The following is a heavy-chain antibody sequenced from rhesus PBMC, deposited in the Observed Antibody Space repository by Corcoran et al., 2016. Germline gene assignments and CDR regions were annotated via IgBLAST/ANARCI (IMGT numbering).Heavy chain of an antibody. D-gene: IGHD4-23*01. V-gene: IGHV3-54*02. CDR2: ISYDGSKK. Sequence: EVQLVESGGGLVQPGGSLRLSCAASGFTFSSYGMHWVRQAPGKGLEGGAVISYDGSKKNYADSVKDRFTISRDNSKNMLYLQMNNLKVEDTAVYYCARGGTVTTVDYWGQGVLVTVSS. CDR3: ARGGTVTTVDY. CDR1: GFTFSSYG. J-gene: IGHJ4*01.